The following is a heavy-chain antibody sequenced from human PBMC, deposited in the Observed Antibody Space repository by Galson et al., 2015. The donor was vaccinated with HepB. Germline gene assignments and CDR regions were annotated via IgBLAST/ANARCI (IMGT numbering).Heavy chain of an antibody. V-gene: IGHV3-23*01. CDR2: ITSSGGST. J-gene: IGHJ3*02. D-gene: IGHD1-1*01. CDR1: GFTFSSFA. Sequence: SLRLSCAAPGFTFSSFAMSWVRQAPGKGLEWVSTITSSGGSTYYADSVKGRFTISRDNSKSTLYPQLSSLRAEDTGVYYCVRNLLWDGWNAFDIWGQGTTVTVSS. CDR3: VRNLLWDGWNAFDI.